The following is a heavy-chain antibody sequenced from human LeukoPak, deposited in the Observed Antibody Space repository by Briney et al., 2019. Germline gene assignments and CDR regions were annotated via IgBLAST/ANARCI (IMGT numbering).Heavy chain of an antibody. Sequence: GGSLRLSCAASGITFSDYYMTWIRQAPGKGLEWVSYIGSSGSMINYADSVKGRFTISRDNAKNSLYLQMNSLRVEDTAVYYCASVLWFGGIFFDYWGQGTLVTVSS. CDR3: ASVLWFGGIFFDY. CDR1: GITFSDYY. D-gene: IGHD3-10*01. CDR2: IGSSGSMI. J-gene: IGHJ4*02. V-gene: IGHV3-11*01.